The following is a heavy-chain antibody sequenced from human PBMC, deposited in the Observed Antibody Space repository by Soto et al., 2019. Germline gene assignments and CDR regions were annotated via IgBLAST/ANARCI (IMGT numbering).Heavy chain of an antibody. D-gene: IGHD2-2*01. J-gene: IGHJ6*02. Sequence: QVPLVQSGAEVKKPGASVKVSCKASGYTFTSYGISWVRQAPGQGLEWMGWISACNGNTNYAQKLQGRVTMTTDTSTSTAYMELRSLRSDDTAVYYCARVRGDIVVVPAATPYYYYGMDVWGQGTTVTVSS. CDR1: GYTFTSYG. CDR3: ARVRGDIVVVPAATPYYYYGMDV. V-gene: IGHV1-18*01. CDR2: ISACNGNT.